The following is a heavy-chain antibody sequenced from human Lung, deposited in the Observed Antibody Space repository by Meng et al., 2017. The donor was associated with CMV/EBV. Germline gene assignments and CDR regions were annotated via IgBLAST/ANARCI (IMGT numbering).Heavy chain of an antibody. CDR3: GKGGLALHG. J-gene: IGHJ4*02. CDR2: ISWNSGNI. V-gene: IGHV3-9*01. CDR1: GFIFDDHA. Sequence: SXKISWAASGFIFDDHAMHWVRQAPGKGLEWVSSISWNSGNIAYAASVKGRFTISRDNANNSLFLQMNSLSPEDTALFYCGKGGLALHGGGQGTLVTVSS. D-gene: IGHD3-16*02.